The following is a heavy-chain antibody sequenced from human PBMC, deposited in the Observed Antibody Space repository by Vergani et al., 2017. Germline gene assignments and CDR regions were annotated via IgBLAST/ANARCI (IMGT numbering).Heavy chain of an antibody. CDR3: ARLGGFWSGYSIDY. J-gene: IGHJ4*02. CDR1: GGSINTGAYY. D-gene: IGHD3-3*01. Sequence: QVQLQESGPRLVRPSQTLSLTCTVSGGSINTGAYYWSWIRQPAGKGLEWIGRVYTSGMTNYNPSLKSRVTILVDRSKSQLSLKLTSVTAGDTAVYYCARLGGFWSGYSIDYWGQGTLVTVSS. CDR2: VYTSGMT. V-gene: IGHV4-61*02.